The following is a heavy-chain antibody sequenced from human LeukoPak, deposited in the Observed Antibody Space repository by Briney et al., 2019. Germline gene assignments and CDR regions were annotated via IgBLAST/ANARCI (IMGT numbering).Heavy chain of an antibody. D-gene: IGHD2-21*02. CDR3: ARRTRGGDSPGAFDI. CDR2: LYYSGST. Sequence: SETLSLTCTVSGRSISSYYWRWLRQPPGKGLEWIGYLYYSGSTNYNPSLKSRVTISVDTSKNQFSLKLSSVTAADTAVYYCARRTRGGDSPGAFDIWGQGTMVTVSS. J-gene: IGHJ3*02. CDR1: GRSISSYY. V-gene: IGHV4-59*01.